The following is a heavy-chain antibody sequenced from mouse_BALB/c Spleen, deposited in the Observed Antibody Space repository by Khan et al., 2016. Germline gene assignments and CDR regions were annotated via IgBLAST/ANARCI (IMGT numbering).Heavy chain of an antibody. CDR2: ISYSGST. V-gene: IGHV3-8*02. Sequence: EVQLQESGPSLVKPSQTLSLTCSVTGDSITSGYWNWIRKFPGNKLEYMGYISYSGSTYYNPSLKSRISITRDTSKNQYYLQLNSVTTEDTATYYSAGYTRHIYWYFDVWGAGTTVTVSS. CDR3: AGYTRHIYWYFDV. CDR1: GDSITSGY. D-gene: IGHD6-1*01. J-gene: IGHJ1*01.